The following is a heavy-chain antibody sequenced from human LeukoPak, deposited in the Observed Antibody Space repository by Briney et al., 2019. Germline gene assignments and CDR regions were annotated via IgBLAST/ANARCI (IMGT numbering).Heavy chain of an antibody. D-gene: IGHD5-18*01. CDR2: ISYDGSNK. J-gene: IGHJ4*02. CDR3: AKSYGYGVSGYFDY. CDR1: GFTFSSYG. V-gene: IGHV3-30*18. Sequence: GGSLRLSCAASGFTFSSYGMQWIRQPPGKGLEWVAVISYDGSNKYYADSVKGRFTISRDNSKSTLYLQMNSLRAEDTAVYYCAKSYGYGVSGYFDYWGQGTLVTVSS.